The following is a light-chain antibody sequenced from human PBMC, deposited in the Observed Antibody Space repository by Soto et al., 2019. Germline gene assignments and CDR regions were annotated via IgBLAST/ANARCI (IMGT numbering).Light chain of an antibody. CDR2: GAS. V-gene: IGKV1-39*01. J-gene: IGKJ1*01. CDR1: QSISTY. Sequence: DIRLTQSPSSLSASVWDRVTISCRASQSISTYLMWYQQKPGKAPNLLIYGASGLQNGVPSRFTGSGSGTEFTLSITGLQPEDFGTYYCQQSSITPRTFGQGTKVDIK. CDR3: QQSSITPRT.